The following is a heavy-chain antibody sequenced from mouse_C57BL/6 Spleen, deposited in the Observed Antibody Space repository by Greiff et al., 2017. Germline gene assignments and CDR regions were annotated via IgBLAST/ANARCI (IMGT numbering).Heavy chain of an antibody. J-gene: IGHJ3*01. Sequence: QVQLQQPGAELVKPGASVKLSCKASGYTFTSYWMQWVKQRPGQGLEWIGEIDPSDSYTNYNQKFKGKATLTVDTSSSTAYMQLSSLTSEDSAVYYCARKGNDYVPFAYWGQGTLVTVSA. CDR1: GYTFTSYW. CDR3: ARKGNDYVPFAY. D-gene: IGHD2-4*01. CDR2: IDPSDSYT. V-gene: IGHV1-50*01.